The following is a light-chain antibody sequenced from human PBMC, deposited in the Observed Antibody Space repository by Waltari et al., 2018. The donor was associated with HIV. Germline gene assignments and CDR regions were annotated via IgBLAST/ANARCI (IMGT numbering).Light chain of an antibody. CDR2: EGK. CDR3: CSFTGRKSLI. CDR1: SRGVAAYNL. J-gene: IGLJ2*01. V-gene: IGLV2-23*01. Sequence: QSALTQPASVSGSPGQSLTISCTGTSRGVAAYNLVLWYQPRPGKPPKIMIYEGKKQPSGVSDRFSATKSCNTAALTRSGLQAEDEANYYCCSFTGRKSLIFGGGTKLTVL.